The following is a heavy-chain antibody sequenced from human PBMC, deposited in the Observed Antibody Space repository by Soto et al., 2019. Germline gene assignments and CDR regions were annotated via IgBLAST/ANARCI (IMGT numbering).Heavy chain of an antibody. Sequence: QVQLVESGGGLVKPGGSLRLTCAASGFTCSDYYMSWIRQAPGKGLEWVSYISSSSSYTNYADSVKGRFTISRDNAKNSLYLQMNSLRAEDTAVYYWARLHRGVAGLDYWGRGTLVTVSS. CDR1: GFTCSDYY. J-gene: IGHJ4*02. V-gene: IGHV3-11*06. D-gene: IGHD6-19*01. CDR2: ISSSSSYT. CDR3: ARLHRGVAGLDY.